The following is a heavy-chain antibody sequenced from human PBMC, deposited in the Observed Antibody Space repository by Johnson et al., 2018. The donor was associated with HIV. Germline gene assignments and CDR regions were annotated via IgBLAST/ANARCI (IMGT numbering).Heavy chain of an antibody. J-gene: IGHJ3*02. D-gene: IGHD4-17*01. CDR2: IRYDGSNK. CDR3: AELSGFGDYDDGALDI. V-gene: IGHV3-30*02. CDR1: GFTFSSSW. Sequence: VQLVESGGGLVQPGGSLRLSCAASGFTFSSSWMHWVCQAPEKGLDWVAFIRYDGSNKYYADSVKGRFTISRDNSKNTLYLQMKSLRAEDTAVYYCAELSGFGDYDDGALDIWGQWKMVTVSS.